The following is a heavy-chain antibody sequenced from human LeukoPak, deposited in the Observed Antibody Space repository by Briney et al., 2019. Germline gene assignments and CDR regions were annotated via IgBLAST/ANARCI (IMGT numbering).Heavy chain of an antibody. J-gene: IGHJ4*02. CDR2: ISWNSGSI. CDR3: AKDSDSGLDY. CDR1: GFTFDDYA. D-gene: IGHD3-10*01. V-gene: IGHV3-9*01. Sequence: SGGSLRLSCAASGFTFDDYAMHWVRHAPGKGLEWVSGISWNSGSIGYADSVKGRFTISRDNAKNSLYLQMNSLRAEDTALYYCAKDSDSGLDYWGQGTLVTVSS.